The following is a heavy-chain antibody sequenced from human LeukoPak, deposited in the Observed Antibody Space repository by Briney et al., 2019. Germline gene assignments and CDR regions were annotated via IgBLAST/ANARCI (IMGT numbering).Heavy chain of an antibody. CDR3: AKDLGDYGGNSDLNY. D-gene: IGHD4-23*01. CDR1: GFTFSSYG. Sequence: GGSLRLSCAASGFTFSSYGMHWVRQAPGKGLEWVAVIWYDGSNKYYADSVKGRFTISRDNSKNTLYLQMNSLRAEDTAVYYCAKDLGDYGGNSDLNYWGQGTLVTVSS. V-gene: IGHV3-30*02. J-gene: IGHJ4*02. CDR2: IWYDGSNK.